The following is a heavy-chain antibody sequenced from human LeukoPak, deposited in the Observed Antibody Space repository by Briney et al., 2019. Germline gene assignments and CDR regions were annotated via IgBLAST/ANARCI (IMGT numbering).Heavy chain of an antibody. D-gene: IGHD2-2*01. CDR3: ARGSSTSIRHWFDP. V-gene: IGHV4-34*01. J-gene: IGHJ5*02. Sequence: SETLSLTCAVYGGSFSGYYWSWIRQPPGKGLEWIGEINHSGSTNYNPSLKSRVTISVDTSKNQFSLKLSSVTAADTAVCYCARGSSTSIRHWFDPWGQGTLVIVSS. CDR2: INHSGST. CDR1: GGSFSGYY.